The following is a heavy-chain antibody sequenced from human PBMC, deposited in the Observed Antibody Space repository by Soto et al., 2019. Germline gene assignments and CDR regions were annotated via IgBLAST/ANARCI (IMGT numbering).Heavy chain of an antibody. V-gene: IGHV1-69*12. D-gene: IGHD6-13*01. CDR3: AREDSSWLDY. J-gene: IGHJ4*02. CDR2: IIPIFGTA. Sequence: QVQLVQSGAEVKKPGSSVKVSCKASGGTFSSYAISWVRQAPGQGLEWMGGIIPIFGTANYAQKFQGRVKITADESKRTGYMELGSLRSEDTAVYYCAREDSSWLDYWGQGTLVTVSS. CDR1: GGTFSSYA.